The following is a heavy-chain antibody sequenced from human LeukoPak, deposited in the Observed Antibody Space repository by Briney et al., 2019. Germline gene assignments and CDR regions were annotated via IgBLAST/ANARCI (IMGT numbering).Heavy chain of an antibody. CDR2: IYYSGST. V-gene: IGHV4-59*12. J-gene: IGHJ4*02. CDR3: AREVIAAAEFDY. D-gene: IGHD6-13*01. CDR1: GGSISSYY. Sequence: SETLSLTCTVSGGSISSYYWSWIRQPPGKGLEWIGYIYYSGSTNYNPSLKSRVTISVDTSKNQFSLQLNSVTPEDTAVYYCAREVIAAAEFDYWGQGTLVTVSS.